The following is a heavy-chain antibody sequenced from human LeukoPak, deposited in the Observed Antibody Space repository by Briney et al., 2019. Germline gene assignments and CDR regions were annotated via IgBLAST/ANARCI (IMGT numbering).Heavy chain of an antibody. CDR2: IYSGGST. J-gene: IGHJ4*02. CDR1: GFTVSSNY. V-gene: IGHV3-53*01. Sequence: GGSLRLSCAASGFTVSSNYMSWVRQAPGKGLEWVSVIYSGGSTYYADSVKGRFTISRDNSKNTLYLQMNSLRAEDTAVYYCARVLRGLWFGELLGFDYWGQGTLVTVSS. CDR3: ARVLRGLWFGELLGFDY. D-gene: IGHD3-10*01.